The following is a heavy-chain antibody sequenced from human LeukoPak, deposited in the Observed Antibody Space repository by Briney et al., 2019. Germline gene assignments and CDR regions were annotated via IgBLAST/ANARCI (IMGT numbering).Heavy chain of an antibody. CDR3: ARARPPKYYYYMDV. Sequence: GGSLRLSCAASGFTFSSYSMNWVRQAPGKGLEWVSSISSSSSYIYYADSVKGRFTISRDNSKNTLYLQTNSLRAEDTAVYYCARARPPKYYYYMDVWGKGTTVTISS. CDR2: ISSSSSYI. CDR1: GFTFSSYS. J-gene: IGHJ6*03. V-gene: IGHV3-21*04.